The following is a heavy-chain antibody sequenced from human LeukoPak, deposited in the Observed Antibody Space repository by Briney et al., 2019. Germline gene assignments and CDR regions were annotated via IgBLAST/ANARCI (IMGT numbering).Heavy chain of an antibody. V-gene: IGHV4-31*03. CDR3: ARDYHGYSYGPYYYGMDV. CDR2: IYYSGST. J-gene: IGHJ6*02. D-gene: IGHD5-18*01. Sequence: SSETLSLTCTVSGGSISSGGYYWSWIRQHPGKGLEWIGYIYYSGSTYYNPSLKSRVTISVDTSKNQFSLKLSSVTVADTAVYYCARDYHGYSYGPYYYGMDVWGQGTTVTVSS. CDR1: GGSISSGGYY.